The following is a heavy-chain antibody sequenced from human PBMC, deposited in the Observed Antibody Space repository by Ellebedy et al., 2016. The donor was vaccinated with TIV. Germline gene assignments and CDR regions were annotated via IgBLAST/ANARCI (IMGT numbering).Heavy chain of an antibody. D-gene: IGHD6-19*01. J-gene: IGHJ4*02. CDR1: GFTFSSLA. CDR3: VGRPQSSVWYGPFDY. CDR2: ISGSGGTT. Sequence: GESLKISCAASGFTFSSLAMNWVRQAPGKGLEWVSGISGSGGTTYYTDSVKGRFTISIDNSKNTLYLQMNSLRVEDTAVYYCVGRPQSSVWYGPFDYWGQGTLVTVSS. V-gene: IGHV3-23*01.